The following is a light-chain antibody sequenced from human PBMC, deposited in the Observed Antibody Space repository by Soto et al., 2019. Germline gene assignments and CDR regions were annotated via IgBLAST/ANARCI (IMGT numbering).Light chain of an antibody. CDR2: SND. Sequence: QSVLTQAPSASGTPGQRVTISCSGSSSSIGSNTVSWYQQVPGTAPKLLIYSNDQRPSGVPDRFSGSKSGTSASLAIGGLQSEDEADYYCAAWDSSLNGWVFGGGTKLTVL. J-gene: IGLJ3*02. V-gene: IGLV1-44*01. CDR3: AAWDSSLNGWV. CDR1: SSSIGSNT.